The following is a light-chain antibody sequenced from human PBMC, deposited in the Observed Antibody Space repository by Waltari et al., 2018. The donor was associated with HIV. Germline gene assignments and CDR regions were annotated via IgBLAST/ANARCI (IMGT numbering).Light chain of an antibody. CDR3: ASWDDSLNGPV. V-gene: IGLV1-44*01. J-gene: IGLJ2*01. Sequence: QSVLTQPPSASGTPEQRVTISCSATTSNIWRNTVSWFQQFPGTAPKVLIYGKNQRPSGVPDRFSGSKSGTSASLAISGLQSEDEADYYCASWDDSLNGPVFGGGTKLTVV. CDR2: GKN. CDR1: TSNIWRNT.